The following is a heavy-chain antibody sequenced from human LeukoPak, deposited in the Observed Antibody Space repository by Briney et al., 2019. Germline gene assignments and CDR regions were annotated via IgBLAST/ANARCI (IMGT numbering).Heavy chain of an antibody. CDR1: GFTFSSYS. CDR3: ALFSGSYYNVSSDY. D-gene: IGHD3-10*01. Sequence: KPGGSLRLSCAASGFTFSSYSMNWVRQAPGKGLEWVSSISSSSSYIYYADSVKGRFTISRDNAKNSLYLQMNSLRAEDTAVYYCALFSGSYYNVSSDYWGQGTLVTVSS. V-gene: IGHV3-21*01. CDR2: ISSSSSYI. J-gene: IGHJ4*02.